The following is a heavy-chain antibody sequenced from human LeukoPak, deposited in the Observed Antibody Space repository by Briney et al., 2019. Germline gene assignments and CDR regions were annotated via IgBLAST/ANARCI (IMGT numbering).Heavy chain of an antibody. J-gene: IGHJ3*02. CDR3: ARHKRITMVRGDAFDI. CDR1: GYSFTSYW. CDR2: IDPSDSYT. Sequence: GGSLKISCKGSGYSFTSYWISWVRQMPGKGLEWMGRIDPSDSYTNYSPSFQGHVTISADKSISTAYLQWSSLKASDTAMYYCARHKRITMVRGDAFDIWGQGTMVTVSS. D-gene: IGHD3-10*01. V-gene: IGHV5-10-1*01.